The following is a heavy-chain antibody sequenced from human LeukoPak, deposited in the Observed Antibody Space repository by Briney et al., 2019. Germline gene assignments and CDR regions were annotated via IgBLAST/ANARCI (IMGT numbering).Heavy chain of an antibody. Sequence: SETLSLTCTVSGGSLSSGSYYWGWIRQPPGKGLEWIGYIYYSGSTNYNTSLKSRVTISVDTSKNQFSLKLSSVTAADTDVYYCVAYGSRSYYHNFDYGGQGTLVTVS. CDR1: GGSLSSGSYY. J-gene: IGHJ4*02. CDR2: IYYSGST. V-gene: IGHV4-61*01. CDR3: VAYGSRSYYHNFDY. D-gene: IGHD3-10*01.